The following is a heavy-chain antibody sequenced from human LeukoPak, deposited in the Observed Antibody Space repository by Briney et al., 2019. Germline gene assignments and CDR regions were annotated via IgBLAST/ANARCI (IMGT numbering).Heavy chain of an antibody. CDR3: GKEFSSGWFF. CDR1: GFTFSTHA. Sequence: GGSLRLSCAASGFTFSTHAMTWVRQAPGKGLEWVSSIDSSGDYTFYADSVKGRYTISRDNSKDTLYLQLSGLRAEDTAIYYCGKEFSSGWFFWGQGTLVSVSS. CDR2: IDSSGDYT. D-gene: IGHD6-13*01. J-gene: IGHJ4*02. V-gene: IGHV3-23*01.